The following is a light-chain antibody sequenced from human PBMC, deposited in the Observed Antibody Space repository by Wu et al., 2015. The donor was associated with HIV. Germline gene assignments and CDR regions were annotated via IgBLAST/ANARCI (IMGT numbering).Light chain of an antibody. CDR2: KAS. V-gene: IGKV1-5*03. CDR3: QQYNDYPYT. J-gene: IGKJ2*01. CDR1: QTINNW. Sequence: DIQMTQSPSTLSASAGDRVTITCRANQTINNWLAWYQQRLGKAPKLLIFKASTLETDVPSRFSGSGSGIEFTLTINSLQPDDSATYYCQQYNDYPYTFGQGTTLDI.